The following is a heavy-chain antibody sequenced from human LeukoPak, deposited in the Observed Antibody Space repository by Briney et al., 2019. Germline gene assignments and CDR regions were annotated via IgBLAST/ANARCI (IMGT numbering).Heavy chain of an antibody. CDR1: GYTFISYD. CDR2: MNPSRGKT. V-gene: IGHV1-8*01. CDR3: ARWGYCSSTSCPWGYYSYGMDV. Sequence: AAVKVSFKGSGYTFISYDINGVRQATGRGLEWMGFMNPSRGKTGYAQKFQASVTMTRNTPISTAYMELSSLRSEDTAVYYCARWGYCSSTSCPWGYYSYGMDVWGQGTMVTVSS. J-gene: IGHJ6*02. D-gene: IGHD2-2*01.